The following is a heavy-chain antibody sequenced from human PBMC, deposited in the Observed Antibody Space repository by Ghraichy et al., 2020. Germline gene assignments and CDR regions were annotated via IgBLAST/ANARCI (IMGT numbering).Heavy chain of an antibody. D-gene: IGHD5-12*01. CDR1: GFTFSTYA. CDR2: ISGSGDRT. J-gene: IGHJ4*02. CDR3: AKDHWGVATFWYFDY. V-gene: IGHV3-23*01. Sequence: GESLNISCAASGFTFSTYAMSWVRQAPGKGLEWVSVISGSGDRTHYADSVKGRFTISRDNSKNTLYLQMSSLRAEDTAVYYCAKDHWGVATFWYFDYWGQGTLLTVSS.